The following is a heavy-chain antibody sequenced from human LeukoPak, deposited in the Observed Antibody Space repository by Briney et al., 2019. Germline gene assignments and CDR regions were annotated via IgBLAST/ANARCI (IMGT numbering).Heavy chain of an antibody. Sequence: GGSLRLSCAASGFTFSGYSMNWVRQAPGKGLEWVSYISSSSSTIYYADSVKGRFTISRDNAKNSLYLQMNSLRAEDTAVYYCARRYYDSSGYSLYFDYWGQGTLVTVSS. D-gene: IGHD3-22*01. CDR1: GFTFSGYS. CDR3: ARRYYDSSGYSLYFDY. CDR2: ISSSSSTI. V-gene: IGHV3-48*04. J-gene: IGHJ4*02.